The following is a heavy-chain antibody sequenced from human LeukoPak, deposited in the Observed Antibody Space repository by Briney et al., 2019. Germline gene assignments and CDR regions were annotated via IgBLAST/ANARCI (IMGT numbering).Heavy chain of an antibody. D-gene: IGHD5-12*01. CDR1: GFTFYIYA. V-gene: IGHV3-23*01. Sequence: GGSLRLSCAASGFTFYIYAMSWVRQAPGKGLEWISGISKSGDNTQYADSVKGRFTISRDNSKNTLYLQMNSLRAEDTAVYYCAKDRDSGYGPSDYWGQGTLVTVSS. CDR3: AKDRDSGYGPSDY. CDR2: ISKSGDNT. J-gene: IGHJ4*02.